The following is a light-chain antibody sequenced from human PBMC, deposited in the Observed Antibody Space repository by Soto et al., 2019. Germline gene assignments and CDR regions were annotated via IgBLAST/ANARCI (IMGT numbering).Light chain of an antibody. Sequence: EIVLTQSPGTLSLSPGERATLSCRASQSVSSSYLAWYQQKAGQAPRLLIHGASSRATGIPDRLSGSGSGTDFTLTISRLEPEDFAVYYCQQYGESPFTFGQGTKVDIK. CDR3: QQYGESPFT. CDR1: QSVSSSY. CDR2: GAS. V-gene: IGKV3-20*01. J-gene: IGKJ2*01.